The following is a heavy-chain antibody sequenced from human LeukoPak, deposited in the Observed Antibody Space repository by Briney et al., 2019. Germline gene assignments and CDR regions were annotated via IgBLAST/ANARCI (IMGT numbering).Heavy chain of an antibody. Sequence: GGSLRLSCAASGFTFSSYGMSWVRQAPGKGREWVSAISGSGGSTYYADSVKGRFTISRDNAKKSLYVQMNSLRAEDTAVYYCARGNLYYDSSGFDYWGQGTLVTVSS. J-gene: IGHJ4*02. CDR2: ISGSGGST. CDR1: GFTFSSYG. V-gene: IGHV3-23*01. CDR3: ARGNLYYDSSGFDY. D-gene: IGHD3-22*01.